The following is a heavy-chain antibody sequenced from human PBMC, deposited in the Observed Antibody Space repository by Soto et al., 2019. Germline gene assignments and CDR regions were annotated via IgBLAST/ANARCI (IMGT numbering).Heavy chain of an antibody. CDR3: ARDGALWFGEYHYDYYGMDV. CDR2: INAGNGST. CDR1: GYTFTSYA. V-gene: IGHV1-3*01. Sequence: ASVKVSCKASGYTFTSYAMYWVRQAPGQRLEWMGWINAGNGSTKYSQKFQGRVTITRDTSASTAYMELSSLRSEDTAVYYCARDGALWFGEYHYDYYGMDVWGQGTTVTVSS. J-gene: IGHJ6*02. D-gene: IGHD3-10*01.